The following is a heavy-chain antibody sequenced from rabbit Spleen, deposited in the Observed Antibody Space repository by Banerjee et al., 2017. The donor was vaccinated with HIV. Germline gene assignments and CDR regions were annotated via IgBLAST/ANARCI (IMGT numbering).Heavy chain of an antibody. CDR3: ARDLAGAIGWNFYL. V-gene: IGHV1S45*01. CDR2: INTATGKG. J-gene: IGHJ4*01. Sequence: QEQLEESGGGLVKPGASLTLTCTASGVSFSSNHYMCWVRQAPGKGLEWIACINTATGKGVYASWAKGRFTISKTSSTTVTLQMTSLTAADTATYLCARDLAGAIGWNFYLWGQGTLVTVS. CDR1: GVSFSSNHY. D-gene: IGHD4-1*01.